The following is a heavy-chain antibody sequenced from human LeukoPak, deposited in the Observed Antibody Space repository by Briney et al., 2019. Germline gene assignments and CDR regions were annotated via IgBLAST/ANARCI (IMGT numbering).Heavy chain of an antibody. Sequence: ASVTVSCKASGYTLTDYYMHWVRQAPGQGLEWMGRINPNSGGTSYAQKFQGRVTMTRDTSISTAYMELSRLRSDDTAVYYCAGGKVATIDYWGQGTLVTVSS. V-gene: IGHV1-2*06. J-gene: IGHJ4*02. CDR1: GYTLTDYY. CDR2: INPNSGGT. D-gene: IGHD5-12*01. CDR3: AGGKVATIDY.